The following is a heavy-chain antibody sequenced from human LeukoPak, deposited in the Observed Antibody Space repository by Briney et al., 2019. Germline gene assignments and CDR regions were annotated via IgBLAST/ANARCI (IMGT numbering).Heavy chain of an antibody. Sequence: SETLSLTCTVSGGSISSYYWGWIRQPPGKGLEWIGSIYYSGSTYYNPSLKSRVTISVDTSKNQSSLKLSSVTAADTAVYYCARHRDTYDFWSGYSAGFDYWGQGTLVTVSS. V-gene: IGHV4-39*01. D-gene: IGHD3-3*01. CDR3: ARHRDTYDFWSGYSAGFDY. CDR2: IYYSGST. J-gene: IGHJ4*02. CDR1: GGSISSYY.